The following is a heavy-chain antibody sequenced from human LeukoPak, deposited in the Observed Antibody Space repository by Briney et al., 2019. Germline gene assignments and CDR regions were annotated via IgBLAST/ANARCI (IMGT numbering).Heavy chain of an antibody. CDR2: IYTSGTT. Sequence: SETLSLTCTVSGGSMSSYYWSWIRQPAGKGLEWIGRIYTSGTTNYNPSPKSRVTMSVDTSKNQFSLNLNSVTAADTAVYFCARGRLTGMGMDIWGQGAMVTVSS. CDR1: GGSMSSYY. V-gene: IGHV4-4*07. J-gene: IGHJ6*02. D-gene: IGHD3-10*01. CDR3: ARGRLTGMGMDI.